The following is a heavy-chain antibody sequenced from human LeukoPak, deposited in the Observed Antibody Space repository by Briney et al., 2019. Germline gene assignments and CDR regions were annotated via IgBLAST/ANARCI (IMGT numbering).Heavy chain of an antibody. D-gene: IGHD4-17*01. J-gene: IGHJ2*01. Sequence: SETLSLTCTVSGGSISSYYWSWIRQHPGKGLEWIGYIYYSGSTYYNPSLKSRVTISVDTSKNQFSLKLSSVTAADTAVYYCARRNYGDSLHWYFDLWGRGTLVTVSS. CDR1: GGSISSYY. V-gene: IGHV4-59*06. CDR3: ARRNYGDSLHWYFDL. CDR2: IYYSGST.